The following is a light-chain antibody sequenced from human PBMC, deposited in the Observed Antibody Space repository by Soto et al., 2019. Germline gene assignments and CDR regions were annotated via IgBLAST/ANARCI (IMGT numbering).Light chain of an antibody. CDR1: HDVSRN. V-gene: IGKV1-33*01. J-gene: IGKJ4*01. Sequence: DIQMTQSPSSLSASEGDRVTITCQSSHDVSRNLNWFQQKPGEAPQLLIYDAANLERGVPSRYSGSGSGTEFTHTISSLQPADVATYYCQQYNSMLSFGGETGVEIK. CDR3: QQYNSMLS. CDR2: DAA.